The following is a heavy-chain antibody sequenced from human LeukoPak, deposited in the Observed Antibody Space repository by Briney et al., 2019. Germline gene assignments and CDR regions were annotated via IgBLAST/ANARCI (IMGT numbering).Heavy chain of an antibody. CDR1: GGSFSGYY. CDR2: INHSGST. Sequence: SETLSLTCAVYGGSFSGYYWSWIRQPPGKGLEWIGEINHSGSTNYNPSLKSRVTISVDTSKNQFSLKLSSVTAADTAVYYCARRFSNQLLPYSWFDPWGQGTLVTVSS. J-gene: IGHJ5*02. V-gene: IGHV4-34*01. CDR3: ARRFSNQLLPYSWFDP. D-gene: IGHD2-2*01.